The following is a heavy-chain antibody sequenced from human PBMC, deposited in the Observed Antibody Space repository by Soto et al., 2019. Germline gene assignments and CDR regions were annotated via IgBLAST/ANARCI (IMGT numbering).Heavy chain of an antibody. V-gene: IGHV4-39*01. CDR3: ARLRTSSWSGAMDV. Sequence: QLQLQESGPGLVKPPETLSLTCTVSGGSISSSNYYWAWIRQPPGKGLEWIGTIYYTGTSYYNPSLESRGTISVDTSKNQFSLKLNSVTAADTAVYHCARLRTSSWSGAMDVWGQGTTVTVSS. J-gene: IGHJ6*02. CDR1: GGSISSSNYY. D-gene: IGHD6-13*01. CDR2: IYYTGTS.